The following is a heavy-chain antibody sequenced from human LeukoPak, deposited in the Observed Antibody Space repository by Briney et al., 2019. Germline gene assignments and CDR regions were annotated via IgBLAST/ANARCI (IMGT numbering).Heavy chain of an antibody. CDR3: ARDEVLVSSSPSNWYFNL. D-gene: IGHD2/OR15-2a*01. Sequence: GGSLRLSCAASGFTFSSYTINWVRQAPGKGLEWVSSISSSSSYIFYADSVKGRFTISRDNAKTSLFLQMNSLRAEDTGVYYRARDEVLVSSSPSNWYFNLWGRGTLVTVSS. CDR1: GFTFSSYT. V-gene: IGHV3-21*01. J-gene: IGHJ2*01. CDR2: ISSSSSYI.